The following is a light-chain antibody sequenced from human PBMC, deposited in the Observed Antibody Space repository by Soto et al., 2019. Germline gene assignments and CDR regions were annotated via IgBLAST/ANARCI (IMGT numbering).Light chain of an antibody. J-gene: IGKJ4*02. CDR2: DAS. V-gene: IGKV3-20*01. CDR3: QQYGSTPLT. Sequence: EMVLTQSPGTLSLSPGERATLSCRASQSVGNNYLAWYQQKPGQAPRFLIYDASSRATGIPDRFSGSGSGTDFTLTISRLEPEDFAVYYCQQYGSTPLTFGGGPKVEIK. CDR1: QSVGNNY.